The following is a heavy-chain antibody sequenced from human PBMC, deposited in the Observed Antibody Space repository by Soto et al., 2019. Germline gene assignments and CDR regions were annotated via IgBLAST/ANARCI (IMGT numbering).Heavy chain of an antibody. V-gene: IGHV2-5*02. J-gene: IGHJ3*02. CDR2: IYCDDDK. CDR1: GFSLITSGVG. CDR3: AHGDHYNDAFDI. D-gene: IGHD1-20*01. Sequence: GCGRTLGNPTPTLPLTCTFSGFSLITSGVGVGWMSQLPGKALEWLALIYCDDDKRYSPSLKSRLTITKDTSKNQVVLTMTNMDPVDTATYYCAHGDHYNDAFDIWGQGTMVTVSS.